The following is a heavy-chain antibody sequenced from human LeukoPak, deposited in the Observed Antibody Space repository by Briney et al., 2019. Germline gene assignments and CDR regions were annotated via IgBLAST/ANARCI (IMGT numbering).Heavy chain of an antibody. Sequence: ASVKVSCKVSGYFLTELPMHWVRQAPGKGLEWMGGFDPEDGETIYAQKFQGRVTMTEDTSTDTAYMELSSLRSEDTAVYYCATVYVQQLIRPFDYWGQGTLVTVSS. CDR1: GYFLTELP. V-gene: IGHV1-24*01. J-gene: IGHJ4*02. CDR2: FDPEDGET. CDR3: ATVYVQQLIRPFDY. D-gene: IGHD6-13*01.